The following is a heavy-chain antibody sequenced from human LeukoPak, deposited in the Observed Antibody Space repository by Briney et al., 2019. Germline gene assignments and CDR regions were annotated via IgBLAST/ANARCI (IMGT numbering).Heavy chain of an antibody. V-gene: IGHV3-23*01. Sequence: GGSLRLSCAASGFSYHSYAMTWGRQAPGEGLEWVAGISGSVVSTHYADSVKGRFTISRDNSKNTPHVQINSLKAEDTDVYYCAKIIRYGALDACDIWGQGTMVTVSS. CDR1: GFSYHSYA. CDR3: AKIIRYGALDACDI. J-gene: IGHJ3*02. CDR2: ISGSVVST. D-gene: IGHD4-17*01.